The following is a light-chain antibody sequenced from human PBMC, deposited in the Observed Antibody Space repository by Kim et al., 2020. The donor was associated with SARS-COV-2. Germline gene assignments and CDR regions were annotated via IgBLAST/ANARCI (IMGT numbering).Light chain of an antibody. CDR2: YGS. Sequence: ASVGDRGTLPCPASQSITRWLGWYQQKPGKAPKLLIYYGSNLKRGVPSRFSGSGSGTEFTLPISSLQPDDFATYYCHQYNSYSHTFGQGTKLE. J-gene: IGKJ2*01. V-gene: IGKV1-5*01. CDR1: QSITRW. CDR3: HQYNSYSHT.